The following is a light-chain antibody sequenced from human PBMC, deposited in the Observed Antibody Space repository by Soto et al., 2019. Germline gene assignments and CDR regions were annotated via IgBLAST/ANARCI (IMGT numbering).Light chain of an antibody. Sequence: DIQLTQSPSFLSASVGDRVTITCRASQAISSSLAWYQHNPGKAPKLLIYAASTLQTGVPSSFSGSGSGTVFTLTISILPPEDFATYYCQHLNDYRYTFGQGTKVEIK. CDR3: QHLNDYRYT. J-gene: IGKJ2*01. V-gene: IGKV1-9*01. CDR1: QAISSS. CDR2: AAS.